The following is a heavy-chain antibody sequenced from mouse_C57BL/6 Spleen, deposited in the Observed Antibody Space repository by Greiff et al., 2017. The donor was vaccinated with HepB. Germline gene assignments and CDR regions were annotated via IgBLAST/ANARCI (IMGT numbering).Heavy chain of an antibody. Sequence: EVQLQESGGGLVKPGGSLKLSCAASGFTFSDYGMHWVRQAPEKGLEWVAYISSGSSTIYYADTVKGRFTISRDNAKNTLFLQMTSLRSEDTAMYYCARSPRLPYAMDYWGQGTSVTVSS. CDR1: GFTFSDYG. CDR3: ARSPRLPYAMDY. J-gene: IGHJ4*01. D-gene: IGHD2-2*01. V-gene: IGHV5-17*01. CDR2: ISSGSSTI.